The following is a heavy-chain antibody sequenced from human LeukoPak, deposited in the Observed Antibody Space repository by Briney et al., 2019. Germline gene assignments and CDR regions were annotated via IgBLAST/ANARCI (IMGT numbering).Heavy chain of an antibody. CDR2: TYYRSKWYN. CDR1: GDSVSSNSAD. J-gene: IGHJ4*02. Sequence: SQTLSLTCAISGDSVSSNSADWNWIRQSPSRGLEWLGRTYYRSKWYNDYAVSVKSRITINPDTSKNQFSLQLNSVTPEDTAVYYCAREDCSSTSCYFDYWGQGTLVTVSS. V-gene: IGHV6-1*01. CDR3: AREDCSSTSCYFDY. D-gene: IGHD2-2*01.